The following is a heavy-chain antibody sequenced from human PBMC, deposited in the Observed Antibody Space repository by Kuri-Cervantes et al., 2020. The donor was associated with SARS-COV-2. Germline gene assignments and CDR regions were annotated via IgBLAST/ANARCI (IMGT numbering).Heavy chain of an antibody. CDR3: TRDNSWSGYSGY. CDR2: IRSKAYGGTT. J-gene: IGHJ4*02. D-gene: IGHD3-3*01. V-gene: IGHV3-49*04. CDR1: GFTFGDYA. Sequence: GGSLRLSCTASGFTFGDYAMSWVRQAPGKGLEWVGFIRSKAYGGTTEYAASVKGRFTISRDDSKSIAYLQMNSLKTEDTAVYYCTRDNSWSGYSGYWGQGTLVTRLL.